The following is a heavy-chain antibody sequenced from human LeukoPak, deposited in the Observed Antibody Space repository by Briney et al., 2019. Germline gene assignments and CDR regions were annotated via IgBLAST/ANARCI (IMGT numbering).Heavy chain of an antibody. D-gene: IGHD1-26*01. CDR1: GFTVSSNH. Sequence: PGGSLRLSCAASGFTVSSNHMSWVRQAPGKGLEWVSVIYSGGSTYNADSVKGRFSISRDNSKNTLYLQMNSLRAEDTAVYYRARDENGGSFDWGQGTLVTVSS. J-gene: IGHJ4*02. CDR2: IYSGGST. V-gene: IGHV3-53*01. CDR3: ARDENGGSFD.